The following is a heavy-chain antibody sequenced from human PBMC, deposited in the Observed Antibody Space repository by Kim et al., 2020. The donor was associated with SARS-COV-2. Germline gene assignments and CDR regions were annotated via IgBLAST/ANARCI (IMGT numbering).Heavy chain of an antibody. CDR1: GGTFSSYA. J-gene: IGHJ4*02. V-gene: IGHV1-69*13. CDR3: ARDKGGNYYDSSGYLPFDY. Sequence: SVKVSCKASGGTFSSYAISWVRQAPGQGLEWMGGIIPIFGTANYAQKFQGRVTITADESTSTAYMELSSLRSEDTAVYYCARDKGGNYYDSSGYLPFDYWGQGTLVTVSS. CDR2: IIPIFGTA. D-gene: IGHD3-22*01.